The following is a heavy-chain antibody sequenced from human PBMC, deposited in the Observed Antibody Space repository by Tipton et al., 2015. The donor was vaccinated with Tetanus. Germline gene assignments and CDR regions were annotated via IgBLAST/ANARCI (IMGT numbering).Heavy chain of an antibody. CDR3: VRREVIVTFGFDV. CDR1: GFTFNTYA. V-gene: IGHV3-23*01. CDR2: VSGSGLGS. D-gene: IGHD3-16*01. Sequence: SLRLSCAASGFTFNTYAMSWVRQAPGKGLEWVSSVSGSGLGSYYADSVKDRFTISRDSSNNTVYLQMNNLRAEDTAVYFCVRREVIVTFGFDVWGQGTRVNVSS. J-gene: IGHJ3*01.